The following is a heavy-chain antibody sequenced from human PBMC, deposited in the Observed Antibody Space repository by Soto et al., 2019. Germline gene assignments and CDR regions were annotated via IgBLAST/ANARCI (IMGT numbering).Heavy chain of an antibody. CDR2: IYYNGNT. D-gene: IGHD1-1*01. CDR1: GGSISSSPYY. J-gene: IGHJ4*02. V-gene: IGHV4-39*01. CDR3: ARHGPLTNNWNQLNC. Sequence: QLQLQESGPGLVKPSETLSLTCTVSGGSISSSPYYWAWIRQPPGKGLQWIGNIYYNGNTFYNPSLTSRVTISIDTSKSQFSLGLSSVTASDTAVYYCARHGPLTNNWNQLNCWGQGTLVTVSS.